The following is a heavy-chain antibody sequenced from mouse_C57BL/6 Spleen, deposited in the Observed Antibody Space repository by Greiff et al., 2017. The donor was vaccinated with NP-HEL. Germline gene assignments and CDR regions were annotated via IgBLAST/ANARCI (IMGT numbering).Heavy chain of an antibody. J-gene: IGHJ2*01. CDR2: IYPGDGDT. Sequence: QVHVKQSGPELVKPGASVKISCKASGYAFSRSWMNWVKQRPGKGLEWIGRIYPGDGDTNYNGKFKGKATLTADKSSSTAYMQLSSLTSEDSAVYFCAREIYDGYVGGYYFDYWGQGTTLTVSS. CDR1: GYAFSRSW. D-gene: IGHD2-3*01. V-gene: IGHV1-82*01. CDR3: AREIYDGYVGGYYFDY.